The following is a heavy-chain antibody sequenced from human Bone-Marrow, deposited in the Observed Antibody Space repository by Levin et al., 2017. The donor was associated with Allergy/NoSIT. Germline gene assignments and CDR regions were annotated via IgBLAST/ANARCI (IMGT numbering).Heavy chain of an antibody. CDR1: GFTSGYFA. D-gene: IGHD1-1*01. Sequence: GSLRLSCAASGFTSGYFAMSWVRQTPGKGLEWVSSIIGSGSATYYAESVRGRFTISRDESKNTLYLQMNNLSADDTALYYCAKMEQQLVQGTFQEWGQGTLVTVSS. V-gene: IGHV3-23*01. J-gene: IGHJ1*01. CDR3: AKMEQQLVQGTFQE. CDR2: IIGSGSAT.